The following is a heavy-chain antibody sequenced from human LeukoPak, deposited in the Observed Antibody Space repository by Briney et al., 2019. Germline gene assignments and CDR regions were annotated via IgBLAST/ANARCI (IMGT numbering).Heavy chain of an antibody. J-gene: IGHJ4*02. Sequence: KPSETLSLTCTVSGGSISRSNYYCGWIRQPPGKGLEWIGSIYYSGTTYYNPSLSSRVTISVDTSKNQFSLKLSSVTAADTAIYYCARRLHDSDIPYWGQGTLVTVSS. CDR1: GGSISRSNYY. D-gene: IGHD3-9*01. V-gene: IGHV4-39*01. CDR2: IYYSGTT. CDR3: ARRLHDSDIPY.